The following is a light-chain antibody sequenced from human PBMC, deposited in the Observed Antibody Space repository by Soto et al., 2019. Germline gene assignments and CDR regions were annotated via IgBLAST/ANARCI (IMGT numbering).Light chain of an antibody. V-gene: IGKV3-20*01. J-gene: IGKJ1*01. CDR1: QSFXNNY. Sequence: EIVLTQCPGTLSLSLGERATLPCRASQSFXNNYTAWYQQNPGQAPRLPXDSASTMATGIPARFSGSGSETDFTLTISRLDPKNFAAYYCQQYGSVSWTFGQGTKVDIK. CDR2: SAS. CDR3: QQYGSVSWT.